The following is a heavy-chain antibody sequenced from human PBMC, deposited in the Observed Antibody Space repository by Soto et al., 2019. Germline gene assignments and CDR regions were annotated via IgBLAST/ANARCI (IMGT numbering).Heavy chain of an antibody. V-gene: IGHV2-5*02. Sequence: QITLKESGPTLVKPTQTLTLTCTFSGFSLRTIGVGVGWIRQPPGKALEWLAHIYWDDDKRYTPSLETKLTITMDTSKTRVVLNMTNMDPVDTGTYYCAHSGVNFWCGSSFGMDVRGHGTTLTVSS. CDR3: AHSGVNFWCGSSFGMDV. CDR2: IYWDDDK. J-gene: IGHJ6*02. D-gene: IGHD3-3*01. CDR1: GFSLRTIGVG.